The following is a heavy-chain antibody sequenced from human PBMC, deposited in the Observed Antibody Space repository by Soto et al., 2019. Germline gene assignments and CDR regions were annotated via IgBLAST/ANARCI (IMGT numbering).Heavy chain of an antibody. J-gene: IGHJ6*02. CDR2: IIPIFGTA. CDR1: GVTFSSYA. V-gene: IGHV1-69*01. D-gene: IGHD6-13*01. Sequence: QVQLVQSGAEVKKPGSSVKVSCKASGVTFSSYAISWVRQAPGQGLEWMGGIIPIFGTANYAQKFQGRVTITADESTSTPYMELSSLRSEDTAVYYCASIRTYSSSWYDDYYYYGMDVWGQGTTVTVSS. CDR3: ASIRTYSSSWYDDYYYYGMDV.